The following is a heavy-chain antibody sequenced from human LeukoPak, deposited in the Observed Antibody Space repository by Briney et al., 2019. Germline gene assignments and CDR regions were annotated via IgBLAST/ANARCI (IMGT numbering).Heavy chain of an antibody. J-gene: IGHJ4*02. D-gene: IGHD2-2*01. CDR2: ISGSSSTI. CDR1: GSTFSSYT. Sequence: GGSLRLSCAASGSTFSSYTMNWVRQTPGKGLEWVSYISGSSSTIYYADSVKGRFTISRDNSKNSLYLQMNSLRAEDTAVYYCARYCSSTSCFRYWGQGTLVTVSS. CDR3: ARYCSSTSCFRY. V-gene: IGHV3-48*01.